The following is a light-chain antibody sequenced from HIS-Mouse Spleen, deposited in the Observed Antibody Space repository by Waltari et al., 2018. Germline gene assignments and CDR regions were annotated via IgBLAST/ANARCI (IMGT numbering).Light chain of an antibody. Sequence: SYELTQPPSVSVSQDQTPRTPCPGDPFPKNKPYGYQQKSGQAPVLVIYEDSKRPSGIPERFSGSSSGTMATLTISGAQVEDEADYYCYSTDSSGNHRVFGGGTKLTVL. CDR2: EDS. CDR1: PFPKNK. J-gene: IGLJ2*01. CDR3: YSTDSSGNHRV. V-gene: IGLV3-10*01.